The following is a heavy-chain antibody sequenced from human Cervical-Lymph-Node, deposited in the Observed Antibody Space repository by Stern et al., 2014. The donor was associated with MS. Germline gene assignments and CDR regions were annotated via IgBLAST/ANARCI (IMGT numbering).Heavy chain of an antibody. CDR2: IYYSGTT. Sequence: VQLVESGPGLLRPSETLSLTCTVSGASIDHHFWSWIRQPPGKGLEWIGYIYYSGTTTYNASLKGRVAISIDTSRTQFSLRLSSVTAADTAVYYCARATDLWGQGTLVAVSS. J-gene: IGHJ5*02. CDR3: ARATDL. V-gene: IGHV4-59*11. CDR1: GASIDHHF.